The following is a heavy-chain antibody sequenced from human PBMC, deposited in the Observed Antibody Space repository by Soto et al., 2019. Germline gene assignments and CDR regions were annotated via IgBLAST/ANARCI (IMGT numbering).Heavy chain of an antibody. CDR2: IIPIFGTA. Sequence: SVKVSCKASGGTFSSYAISWVRQAPGQGLEWMGGIIPIFGTANYAQKFQGRVTITADESTSTAYMELSSLRSEDTAVYYCARAYEAYYDSSGYYYAEWFDPWGQGTLVTVSS. CDR1: GGTFSSYA. V-gene: IGHV1-69*13. CDR3: ARAYEAYYDSSGYYYAEWFDP. J-gene: IGHJ5*02. D-gene: IGHD3-22*01.